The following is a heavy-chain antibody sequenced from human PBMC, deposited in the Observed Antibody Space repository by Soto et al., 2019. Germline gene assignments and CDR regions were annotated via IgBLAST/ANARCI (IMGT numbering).Heavy chain of an antibody. CDR1: GFTFSSYS. CDR3: ARESGRGLYFDY. V-gene: IGHV3-48*02. CDR2: ISSSSTI. Sequence: GGALRLSCAASGFTFSSYSMNWVRQAPGKGLEWVSYISSSSTIYYADSVKGRFTISRDNAKNSLYLQMNSLRDEDTAVYYCARESGRGLYFDYWGQGTLVTVSS. J-gene: IGHJ4*02.